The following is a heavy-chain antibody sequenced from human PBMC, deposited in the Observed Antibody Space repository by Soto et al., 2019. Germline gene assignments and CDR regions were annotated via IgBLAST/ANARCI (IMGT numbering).Heavy chain of an antibody. D-gene: IGHD6-25*01. CDR3: AKPLAAMNILHH. J-gene: IGHJ5*02. CDR1: GFTFSSYA. Sequence: EVQLLESGGGLVQLGGSLRLSCAASGFTFSSYAMSCVRLAPGKGLEWVSSISGSGDSTYNADSAKGRFTISRDNSKNTLHLQLSRLRADDTAVYYCAKPLAAMNILHHWGQGTLVTVSS. CDR2: ISGSGDST. V-gene: IGHV3-23*01.